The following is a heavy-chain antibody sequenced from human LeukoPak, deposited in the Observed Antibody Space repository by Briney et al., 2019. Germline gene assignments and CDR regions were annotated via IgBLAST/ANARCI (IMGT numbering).Heavy chain of an antibody. D-gene: IGHD3-3*01. CDR3: ARVGGYYDAYDAFDI. CDR1: GGSISSSSYY. V-gene: IGHV4-39*07. Sequence: SETLSLTCTVSGGSISSSSYYWGWIRQPPGKGLEWIGSIYYSGSTYYNPSLKSRVTISVDTSKNQFSLKLSSVTAADTAVYYCARVGGYYDAYDAFDIWGQGTKVTVSS. CDR2: IYYSGST. J-gene: IGHJ3*02.